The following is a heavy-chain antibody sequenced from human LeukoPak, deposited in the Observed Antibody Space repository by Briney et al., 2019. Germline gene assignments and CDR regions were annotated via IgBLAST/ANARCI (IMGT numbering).Heavy chain of an antibody. CDR3: ATGLGAAAGRGVDY. D-gene: IGHD6-13*01. CDR1: GFTFSSYS. CDR2: ISSSSSYI. Sequence: GGSLRLSCAASGFTFSSYSMNWVRQAPGKGLEWVSSISSSSSYIYYADSVKGRFTISRDNAKNSLYLQMNSLRAEDTAVYYCATGLGAAAGRGVDYWGQGTLVTVSS. V-gene: IGHV3-21*04. J-gene: IGHJ4*02.